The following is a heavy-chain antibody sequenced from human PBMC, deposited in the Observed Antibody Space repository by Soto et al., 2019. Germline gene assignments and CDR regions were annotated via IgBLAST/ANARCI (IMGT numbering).Heavy chain of an antibody. D-gene: IGHD2-21*02. CDR3: AAYCGGDCYSSKAFDI. V-gene: IGHV4-4*02. CDR2: IYHSGST. Sequence: LALTCAVSGGSISSSNWWSWVRQPPGKGLEWIGEIYHSGSTNYNPSLKSRVTISVDKSKNQFSLKLSSVTAADTAVYYCAAYCGGDCYSSKAFDIWGQGTMVTVSS. CDR1: GGSISSSNW. J-gene: IGHJ3*02.